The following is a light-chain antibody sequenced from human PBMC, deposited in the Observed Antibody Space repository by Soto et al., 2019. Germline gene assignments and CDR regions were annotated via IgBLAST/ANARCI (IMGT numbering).Light chain of an antibody. CDR2: SNN. CDR3: AAWDDSLSGGV. Sequence: QSVLTQPPSASGTPGQRVTISCSGRSSNIGSNYVYWYQQLPGTAPKLLIYSNNLRPSGVPDRFSGSKSGTSASLAISGLRSEDEADYYCAAWDDSLSGGVFGGGTKLTVL. J-gene: IGLJ2*01. CDR1: SSNIGSNY. V-gene: IGLV1-47*02.